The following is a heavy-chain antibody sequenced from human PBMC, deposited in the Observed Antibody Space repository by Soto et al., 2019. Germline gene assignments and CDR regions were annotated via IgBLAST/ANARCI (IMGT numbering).Heavy chain of an antibody. Sequence: GGSLRLSCAASVFTFSTYALSWVRQAPGKGLEWVSAISANGQGIYYADSVRGRFTISRDNSKNTIFLHMDSLRAEDTAVYYCAKDRNYPRDQFHYWGQGTLVTVSS. D-gene: IGHD1-7*01. CDR3: AKDRNYPRDQFHY. CDR1: VFTFSTYA. V-gene: IGHV3-23*01. J-gene: IGHJ4*02. CDR2: ISANGQGI.